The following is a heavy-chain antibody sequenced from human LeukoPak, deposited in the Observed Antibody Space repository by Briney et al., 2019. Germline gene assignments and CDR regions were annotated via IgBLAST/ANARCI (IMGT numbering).Heavy chain of an antibody. CDR2: ISGSGGST. J-gene: IGHJ4*02. D-gene: IGHD6-13*01. Sequence: GGSLRLSCAASGFTFSSYAMSWVRQAPGKGLEWVSAISGSGGSTYYADSVKGRLTISRDNSKNTLYLQMNSLRAEDTAVYYCAKSPASTAAAGGVDYWGQGTLVTVSS. V-gene: IGHV3-23*01. CDR1: GFTFSSYA. CDR3: AKSPASTAAAGGVDY.